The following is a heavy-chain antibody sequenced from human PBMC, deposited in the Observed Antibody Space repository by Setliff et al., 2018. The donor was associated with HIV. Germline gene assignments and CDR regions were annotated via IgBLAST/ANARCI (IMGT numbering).Heavy chain of an antibody. V-gene: IGHV3-48*04. Sequence: QPGGSLRLSCAASGFTFSSYSMNWVRQAPGKGLEWISYNGIINGAKHYADSVKGRFTISRDNAKNSVYLQMHSLRAEDTAVYFCAAVPWGHSSLIIDHWGQGTPVTVSS. J-gene: IGHJ4*02. CDR2: NGIINGAK. CDR1: GFTFSSYS. D-gene: IGHD3-16*01. CDR3: AAVPWGHSSLIIDH.